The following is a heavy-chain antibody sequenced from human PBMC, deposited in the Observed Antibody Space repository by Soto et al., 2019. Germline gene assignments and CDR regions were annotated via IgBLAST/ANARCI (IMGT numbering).Heavy chain of an antibody. CDR1: GGSISNYY. CDR3: ARQTTYSSSWYDY. J-gene: IGHJ5*01. D-gene: IGHD6-13*01. CDR2: IYTSGTT. V-gene: IGHV4-4*07. Sequence: SETLSLTCTVSGGSISNYYWTWIRQPAGKGLEWIGRIYTSGTTNYNPSLKSRITMSVDTSKNQFSLKLSSVTAADTALYYCARQTTYSSSWYDYWGHGTLVT.